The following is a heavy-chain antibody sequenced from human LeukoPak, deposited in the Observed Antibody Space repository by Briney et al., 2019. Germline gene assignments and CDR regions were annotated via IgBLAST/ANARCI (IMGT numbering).Heavy chain of an antibody. CDR1: GFTFSSYA. J-gene: IGHJ4*02. Sequence: GGSLRLSCAASGFTFSSYAMHWVRQAPGKRLEWVAVISYDGSNKYFADSVKGRFTISRDNSKNTLYLQMNSLRAEDTAVYYCAREDYWGQGTLVTVSS. CDR2: ISYDGSNK. V-gene: IGHV3-30-3*01. CDR3: AREDY.